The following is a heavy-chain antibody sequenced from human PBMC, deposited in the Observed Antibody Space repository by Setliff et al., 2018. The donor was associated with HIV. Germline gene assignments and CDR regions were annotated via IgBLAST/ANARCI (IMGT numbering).Heavy chain of an antibody. CDR2: INPSSGST. CDR1: GYTFASYY. V-gene: IGHV1-46*01. J-gene: IGHJ1*01. D-gene: IGHD6-6*01. CDR3: ARDPAPSSSASYFQH. Sequence: ASVKVSCKASGYTFASYYMHWVRQAPGQGLEWMGIINPSSGSTTYAQKFQGRVTMTRDTSTSTVYMELSSLRSEDTAVYYCARDPAPSSSASYFQHWGQGTPVTVS.